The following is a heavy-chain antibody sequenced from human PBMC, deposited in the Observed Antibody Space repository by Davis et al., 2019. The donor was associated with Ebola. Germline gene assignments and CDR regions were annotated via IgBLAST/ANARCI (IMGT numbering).Heavy chain of an antibody. J-gene: IGHJ2*01. CDR1: AGSISSHY. V-gene: IGHV4-59*11. CDR3: ARMPTVTADHWYFDL. D-gene: IGHD4-17*01. Sequence: SETLSLTCTVSAGSISSHYWTWIPQPPGKGLEWIGHIHYSGSTHYNPSLKSRVTTSVDTSKNQFSLNLSSVTAADTAVYYCARMPTVTADHWYFDLWGRGTLVTVSS. CDR2: IHYSGST.